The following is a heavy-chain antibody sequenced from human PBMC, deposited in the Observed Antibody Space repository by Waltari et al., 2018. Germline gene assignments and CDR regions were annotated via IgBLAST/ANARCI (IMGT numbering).Heavy chain of an antibody. D-gene: IGHD1-20*01. CDR1: GVSINHYF. CDR2: IRHHGIT. Sequence: HVQLPESGPGLVTPSETQSITCGVAGVSINHYFWHWIRQPPGKGLQWIGFIRHHGITKSNPSRKNRVTMAVDTSKSQCSLRLTSVSATDTAVYFCARWDSPGRYFGDWGQGTPVTVSS. J-gene: IGHJ4*02. CDR3: ARWDSPGRYFGD. V-gene: IGHV4-59*08.